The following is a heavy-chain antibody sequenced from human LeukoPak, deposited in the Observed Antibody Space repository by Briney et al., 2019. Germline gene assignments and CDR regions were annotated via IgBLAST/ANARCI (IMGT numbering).Heavy chain of an antibody. CDR3: ARARVATITGYFDY. D-gene: IGHD5-12*01. J-gene: IGHJ4*02. Sequence: PSETLSLTCTVSGGSISSYYWSWIRQPPGKGLEWIGYIYYSGSTNYNPSLKSRVTISVDTSKNQFSLKLSSVTAAGTAVYYCARARVATITGYFDYWGQGTLVTVSS. CDR1: GGSISSYY. CDR2: IYYSGST. V-gene: IGHV4-59*01.